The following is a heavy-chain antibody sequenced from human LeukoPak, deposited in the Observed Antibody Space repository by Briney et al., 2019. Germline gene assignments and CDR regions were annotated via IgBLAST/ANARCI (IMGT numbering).Heavy chain of an antibody. Sequence: GGSLRHSCAASGFTFSSYCMHWVRQAPGKGLVWVSGINSDGSSTRYADSVKGRFTISRDNAKNTLYLQMNSLRGEDTAVYYCARAEGYCSARSCTNYAYYGLDVWDQERTVTVSS. D-gene: IGHD2-15*01. CDR2: INSDGSST. CDR3: ARAEGYCSARSCTNYAYYGLDV. CDR1: GFTFSSYC. V-gene: IGHV3-74*01. J-gene: IGHJ6*02.